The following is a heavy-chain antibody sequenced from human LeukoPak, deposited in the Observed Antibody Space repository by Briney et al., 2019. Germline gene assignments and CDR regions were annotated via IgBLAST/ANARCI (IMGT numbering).Heavy chain of an antibody. D-gene: IGHD3-22*01. J-gene: IGHJ4*02. V-gene: IGHV3-7*01. Sequence: PGGSLRLSCAASGFTFSSYWMSWVRQAPGKGLEWVANIKQDGSEKYYLDSVKGRFTISRDNAENSLYLQMNSLRAEDTAVYYCARAGVDYYDSSDYYYPWYWGQGTLVTVSS. CDR1: GFTFSSYW. CDR3: ARAGVDYYDSSDYYYPWY. CDR2: IKQDGSEK.